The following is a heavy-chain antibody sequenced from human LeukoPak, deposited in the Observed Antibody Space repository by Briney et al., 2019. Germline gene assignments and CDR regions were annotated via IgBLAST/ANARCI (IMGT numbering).Heavy chain of an antibody. CDR2: IIPIFGTA. Sequence: SVKVSCKASGGTFSGYAISWVRQAPGQGLEWMGGIIPIFGTANYAQKFQGRVTITTDESTSTAYMELSSLRSEDTAVYYCATCWEEWLLYRYPRSRTPHYYYYYMDVWGKGTTVTVSS. J-gene: IGHJ6*03. CDR1: GGTFSGYA. D-gene: IGHD3-3*01. V-gene: IGHV1-69*05. CDR3: ATCWEEWLLYRYPRSRTPHYYYYYMDV.